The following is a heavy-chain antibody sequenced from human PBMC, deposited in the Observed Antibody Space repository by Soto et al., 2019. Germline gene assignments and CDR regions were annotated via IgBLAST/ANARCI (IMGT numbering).Heavy chain of an antibody. CDR3: ATARGSGIPYLDY. Sequence: GGSLRLSCAASGFTFSSYAMSWVRQAPGKGLEWVSAISGSGGSTYYADSVKGRFTISRDNPKNTLYLQMNSLRAEDTAVYYCATARGSGIPYLDYWGQGTLVTVSS. D-gene: IGHD2-15*01. V-gene: IGHV3-23*01. CDR1: GFTFSSYA. CDR2: ISGSGGST. J-gene: IGHJ4*02.